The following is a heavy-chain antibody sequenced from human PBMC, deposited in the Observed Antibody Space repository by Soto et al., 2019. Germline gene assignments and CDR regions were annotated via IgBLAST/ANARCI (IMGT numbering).Heavy chain of an antibody. V-gene: IGHV1-69*13. CDR3: ARVKYYYDSRVDYPPQDRGYYYGMDV. CDR2: IIPIFGTA. J-gene: IGHJ6*02. Sequence: ASVKVSCKASGGTFSSYAISWVRQAPGQGLEWMGGIIPIFGTANYAHKFQDRDTITANESTSTAYMELSSLRSEDMDVYYCARVKYYYDSRVDYPPQDRGYYYGMDVWGQGTTVTVSS. CDR1: GGTFSSYA. D-gene: IGHD3-22*01.